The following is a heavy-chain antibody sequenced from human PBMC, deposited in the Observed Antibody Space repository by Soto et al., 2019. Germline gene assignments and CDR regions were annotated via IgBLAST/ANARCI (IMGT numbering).Heavy chain of an antibody. CDR3: ARVGSKSFYYATDV. D-gene: IGHD4-4*01. CDR1: GGSISSFC. V-gene: IGHV4-59*01. CDR2: ICSGGTT. J-gene: IGHJ6*02. Sequence: QLQESGPGLVKPSETLSLTCTVSGGSISSFCWSWIRQPPGQGLEWIGYICSGGTTQYNPSLKSRVTMSVDTSKTQFSLKLTSVTAADTAVYYCARVGSKSFYYATDVWGQGTTVTVSS.